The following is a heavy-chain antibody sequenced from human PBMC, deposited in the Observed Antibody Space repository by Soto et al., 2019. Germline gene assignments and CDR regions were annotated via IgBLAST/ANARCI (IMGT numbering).Heavy chain of an antibody. J-gene: IGHJ6*02. CDR1: GYTFTDYY. Sequence: XSLKVSCKASGYTFTDYYIHLVRQAPGQGLEWMGWINPNSGGTKYAQRFQGRVTMTRDTSITTAHMDLIRLNSDDTAVYYCARAGIAEAGSGEFAMDVWGQGTTVTVSS. D-gene: IGHD6-13*01. CDR2: INPNSGGT. V-gene: IGHV1-2*02. CDR3: ARAGIAEAGSGEFAMDV.